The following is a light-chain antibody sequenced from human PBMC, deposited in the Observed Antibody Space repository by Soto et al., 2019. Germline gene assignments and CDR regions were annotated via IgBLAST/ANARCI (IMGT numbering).Light chain of an antibody. V-gene: IGKV1-39*01. CDR3: QQSLTMPIT. Sequence: DIQMTQSRSSLSVSAGHAVTITCRASQSINNYLNWYLQRPGQAPKLLIRSASTLQRGVPSRFSGSGSRTEFTLTIADLQPDDFGTYYCQQSLTMPITFGHGTRLETK. CDR2: SAS. CDR1: QSINNY. J-gene: IGKJ5*01.